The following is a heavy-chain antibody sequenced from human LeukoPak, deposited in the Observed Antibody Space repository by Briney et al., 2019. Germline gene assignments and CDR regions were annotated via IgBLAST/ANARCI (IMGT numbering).Heavy chain of an antibody. CDR2: INDNGSTR. CDR1: GFTFSSYA. J-gene: IGHJ3*02. CDR3: ARPYSSGTDAFDI. D-gene: IGHD6-19*01. V-gene: IGHV3-23*01. Sequence: GGSLRLSCGASGFTFSSYAMSWVRQAPGKGLEWVSGINDNGSTRFYAASVKGRFTISRDNSKNTLYLQMNSLRAEDTAVYYCARPYSSGTDAFDIWGQGTMVTVSS.